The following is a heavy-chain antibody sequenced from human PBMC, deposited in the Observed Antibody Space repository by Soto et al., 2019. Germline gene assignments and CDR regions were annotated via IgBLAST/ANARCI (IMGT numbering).Heavy chain of an antibody. CDR2: ISYDGSNK. CDR1: GFTFSSYG. J-gene: IGHJ4*02. CDR3: AKDRMGAGVRGYFDY. Sequence: QVQLVESGGGVVQPGKSLRLSCAGSGFTFSSYGMAWVRQAPGKGPEWVAVISYDGSNKYYADSVKGRFTISRDNSKNTLYLQMSSLRADDTAVYYCAKDRMGAGVRGYFDYWGQGTLVTVSS. V-gene: IGHV3-30*18. D-gene: IGHD3-10*01.